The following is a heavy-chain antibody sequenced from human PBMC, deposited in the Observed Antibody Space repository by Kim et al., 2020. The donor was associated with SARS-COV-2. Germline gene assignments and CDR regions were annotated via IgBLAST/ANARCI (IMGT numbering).Heavy chain of an antibody. CDR1: GFTFSSYA. CDR2: ISGSGGST. J-gene: IGHJ4*02. V-gene: IGHV3-23*01. CDR3: AKDDNQWLGWY. Sequence: GGSLRLSCAASGFTFSSYAMSWVRKAPGKGLEWVSAISGSGGSTYYADSVKGRFTISRDNSKNTLYLQMNSLRAEDTAVYYCAKDDNQWLGWYWGQGTLVTVSS. D-gene: IGHD6-19*01.